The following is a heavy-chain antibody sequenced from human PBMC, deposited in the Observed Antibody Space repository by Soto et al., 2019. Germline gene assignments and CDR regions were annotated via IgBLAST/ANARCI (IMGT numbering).Heavy chain of an antibody. J-gene: IGHJ2*01. Sequence: QLLLVESGSGLVRPSQALSLSCNVSGGSLSSGGCSWAWVRLPVGKGLEWIGYIFDTGNTYFSASLKSRRSMSVDTSRSQFSMQLASVTAADTAMYYCACLNGYNRDCDHWGRGTLVTVSS. CDR1: GGSLSSGGCS. V-gene: IGHV4-30-2*01. CDR2: IFDTGNT. CDR3: ACLNGYNRDCDH. D-gene: IGHD5-12*01.